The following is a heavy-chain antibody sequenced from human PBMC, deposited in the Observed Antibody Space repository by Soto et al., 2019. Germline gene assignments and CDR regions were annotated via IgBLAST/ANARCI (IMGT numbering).Heavy chain of an antibody. V-gene: IGHV1-18*01. J-gene: IGHJ5*02. D-gene: IGHD3-3*01. Sequence: ASVKVSCKASGYTFTSYGISWVRQAPGQGLEWMGWISAYNGNTNYAQKLQGRVTMTTDTSTSTAYMELRSLRSDDTAVYYCARDRRAYDFWSGYPKVGWFDPWGQGTLVTVSS. CDR1: GYTFTSYG. CDR2: ISAYNGNT. CDR3: ARDRRAYDFWSGYPKVGWFDP.